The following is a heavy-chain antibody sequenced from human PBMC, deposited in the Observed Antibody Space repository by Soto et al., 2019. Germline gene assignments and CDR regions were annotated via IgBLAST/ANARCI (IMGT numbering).Heavy chain of an antibody. J-gene: IGHJ4*02. CDR2: ISVSVGST. Sequence: GGSLRLSCAASGFTFSSYAMSWVRQAPGKGLECVSAISVSVGSTYYAVSVKGRFSFSRDNSKTTLYLQMNSLLAEDTAVYYCAKDQDYGDYSDYWGQGTLVTVSS. CDR3: AKDQDYGDYSDY. CDR1: GFTFSSYA. D-gene: IGHD4-17*01. V-gene: IGHV3-23*01.